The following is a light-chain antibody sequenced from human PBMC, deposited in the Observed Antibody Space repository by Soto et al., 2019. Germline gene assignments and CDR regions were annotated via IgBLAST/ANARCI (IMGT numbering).Light chain of an antibody. CDR2: EVS. CDR1: SSDVGGYNY. V-gene: IGLV2-8*01. J-gene: IGLJ2*01. CDR3: SSFAGNNNLV. Sequence: QSALTQPPSASGSPGQSVTISCTGTSSDVGGYNYVSWYQQHPGKAPKLMISEVSKRPSGVPDRFSGSKSGNTASLTVSGLQAEDEAYYYCSSFAGNNNLVFGGGTQLTVL.